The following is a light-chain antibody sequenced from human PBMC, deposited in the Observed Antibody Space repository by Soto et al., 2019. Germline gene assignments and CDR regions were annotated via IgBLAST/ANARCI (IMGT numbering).Light chain of an antibody. CDR3: QQYGSSPWT. CDR2: DAS. V-gene: IGKV3-20*01. CDR1: QSVSSQ. J-gene: IGKJ1*01. Sequence: VLTQSPATLSLSPGERATLSCRASQSVSSQLAWYQQKPGQAPRLFIYDASKRATGIPDRSSGSGSGTDFTLTISRLEPEDFAVYYCQQYGSSPWTFGQGTKVDIK.